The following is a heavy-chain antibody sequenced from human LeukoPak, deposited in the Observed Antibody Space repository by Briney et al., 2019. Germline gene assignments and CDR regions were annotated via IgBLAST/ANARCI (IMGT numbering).Heavy chain of an antibody. CDR1: GGSISNYY. V-gene: IGHV4-4*07. Sequence: SETLSLTCTVSGGSISNYYWSWLRQPAGKGLEWIGRIYTSGSTNYNPSLKSRVTISVDTSKNQFSLKLSSVTAADTAVYYCARDRARGWELLYYFDYWGQGTLATVSS. D-gene: IGHD1-26*01. J-gene: IGHJ4*02. CDR3: ARDRARGWELLYYFDY. CDR2: IYTSGST.